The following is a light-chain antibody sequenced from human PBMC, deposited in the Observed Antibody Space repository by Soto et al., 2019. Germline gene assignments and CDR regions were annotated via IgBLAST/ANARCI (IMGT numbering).Light chain of an antibody. CDR3: FSYTANDNWV. Sequence: QSALTQPHSVSGSPGQSVTISCTGTNSDVGRYNSVSWYQQLPGKAPQIIISAVRQRPSGVPDRFSGSKSGNTASLTISGLQADDEADYFCFSYTANDNWVFGGGTKVTVL. J-gene: IGLJ3*02. CDR2: AVR. V-gene: IGLV2-11*01. CDR1: NSDVGRYNS.